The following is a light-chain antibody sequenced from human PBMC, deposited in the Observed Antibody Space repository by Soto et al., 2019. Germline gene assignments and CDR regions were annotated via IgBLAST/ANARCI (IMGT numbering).Light chain of an antibody. CDR2: GAS. V-gene: IGKV1-39*01. Sequence: DIQLTQSPASLSASVGDTISITCRASQRITTALNWYQYKPGKPPKILITGASSLQSGVPARFSGSGFGTDFTLTINGLQPEDFSTYYCQQSYSTPVFTFGPGTEVYLK. J-gene: IGKJ3*01. CDR1: QRITTA. CDR3: QQSYSTPVFT.